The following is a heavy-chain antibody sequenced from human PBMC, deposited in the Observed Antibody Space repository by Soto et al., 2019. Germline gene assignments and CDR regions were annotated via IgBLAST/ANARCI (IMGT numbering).Heavy chain of an antibody. CDR1: GFTFSSYA. CDR3: AKSLVARPYDY. Sequence: EVQLLESGGGLVQPGGSLRLSCAASGFTFSSYAMSWVRQAPGKGLEWVSAISGSGGNTYYADYVKGRFTISRDNSKITLYLQMNSLRAEDTAVYYCAKSLVARPYDYWGQGTLVTVSS. D-gene: IGHD6-6*01. V-gene: IGHV3-23*01. CDR2: ISGSGGNT. J-gene: IGHJ4*02.